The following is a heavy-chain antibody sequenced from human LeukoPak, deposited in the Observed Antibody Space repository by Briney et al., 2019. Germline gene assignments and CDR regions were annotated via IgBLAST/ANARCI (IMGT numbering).Heavy chain of an antibody. J-gene: IGHJ4*02. V-gene: IGHV3-30-3*01. CDR3: ARETLGYCSSTSCYLFDY. Sequence: GRSLRLSCAASGFTFSSYAMHWVRQAPGKGLEWVAVISYDGSNKYYADSVKGRFTIPRDNSKNTLYLQMNSLRAEDTAVYYCARETLGYCSSTSCYLFDYWGQGTLVTVSS. D-gene: IGHD2-2*01. CDR2: ISYDGSNK. CDR1: GFTFSSYA.